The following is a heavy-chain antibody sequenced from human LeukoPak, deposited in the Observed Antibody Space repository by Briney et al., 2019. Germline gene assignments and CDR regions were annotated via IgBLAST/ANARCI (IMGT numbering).Heavy chain of an antibody. Sequence: GGSLRLSCAASGFTFSSYSMNWVRQAPGKGLEWVSSISSSSSYIFYADSVKGRFTISRDHAKNSLYLQMNSLRAEDTAVYYCARGEVVGTTTGVDYWGQGTLVTVSS. V-gene: IGHV3-21*01. D-gene: IGHD1-26*01. J-gene: IGHJ4*02. CDR3: ARGEVVGTTTGVDY. CDR1: GFTFSSYS. CDR2: ISSSSSYI.